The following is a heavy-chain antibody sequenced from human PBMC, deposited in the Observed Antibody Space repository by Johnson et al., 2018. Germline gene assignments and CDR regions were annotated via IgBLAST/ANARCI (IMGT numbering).Heavy chain of an antibody. J-gene: IGHJ3*02. CDR1: GFTFSSYA. CDR3: ARSALDDAFDI. Sequence: VQLVESGEGLVEPAGTLRLTCAASGFTFSSYAMHWVRQAPGKGLEYVSAISSNGGSTYYADSVKGRFTISRDNSKNTLYLQMGSLRAEDMAVYYCARSALDDAFDIWGQGTMVTVSS. CDR2: ISSNGGST. V-gene: IGHV3-64*02. D-gene: IGHD3-3*01.